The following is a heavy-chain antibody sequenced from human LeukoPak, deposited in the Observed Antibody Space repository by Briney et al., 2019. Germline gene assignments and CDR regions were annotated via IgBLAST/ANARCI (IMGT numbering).Heavy chain of an antibody. CDR3: ARGRFLECVDV. Sequence: PGGSLRLSCTASGFTFSSSAMHWVRQAPGKGLEWVAVISFDGSNKYYADSVKGRFTISRDNSKNTLYLQMNSLRAEDTAVYYCARGRFLECVDVWGQGTTVTVSS. CDR1: GFTFSSSA. J-gene: IGHJ6*02. D-gene: IGHD3-3*01. V-gene: IGHV3-30-3*01. CDR2: ISFDGSNK.